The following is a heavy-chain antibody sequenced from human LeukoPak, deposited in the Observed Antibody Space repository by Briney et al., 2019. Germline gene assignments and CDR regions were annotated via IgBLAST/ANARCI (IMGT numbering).Heavy chain of an antibody. CDR3: AKDVGKWESLHFFDY. J-gene: IGHJ4*02. D-gene: IGHD1-26*01. CDR2: ISGSGAST. V-gene: IGHV3-23*01. CDR1: GFTFSDYW. Sequence: GGSLRLSCAASGFTFSDYWIHWVRQAPGKGLEWISGISGSGASTYYADSVKGRFTISRDDSRNTLYLQMNSLRGDDTAVYYCAKDVGKWESLHFFDYWGQGTLVTVSS.